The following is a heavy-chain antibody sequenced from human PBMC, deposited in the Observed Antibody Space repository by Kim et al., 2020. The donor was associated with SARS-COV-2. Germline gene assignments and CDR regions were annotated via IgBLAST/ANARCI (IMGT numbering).Heavy chain of an antibody. CDR3: ARVGSTVAAGSIDY. D-gene: IGHD6-13*01. Sequence: AEPVKGRFTIAGHNAKNSLYLQMNSLRAEDTAVYYCARVGSTVAAGSIDYWGQGTLVTVSS. V-gene: IGHV3-11*01. J-gene: IGHJ4*02.